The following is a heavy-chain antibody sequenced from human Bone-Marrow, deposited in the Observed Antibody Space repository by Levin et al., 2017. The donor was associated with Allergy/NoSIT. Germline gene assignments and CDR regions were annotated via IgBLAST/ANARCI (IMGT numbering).Heavy chain of an antibody. CDR2: IYYSGST. CDR3: ARASNFYSSSWYESVFDY. J-gene: IGHJ4*02. V-gene: IGHV4-31*03. Sequence: ASETLSLTCTVSGGSISSGGYYWSWIRQHPGKGLEWIGYIYYSGSTYYNPSLKSRVTISVDTSKNQFSLKLSSVTAADTAVYYCARASNFYSSSWYESVFDYWGQGTLVTVSS. D-gene: IGHD6-13*01. CDR1: GGSISSGGYY.